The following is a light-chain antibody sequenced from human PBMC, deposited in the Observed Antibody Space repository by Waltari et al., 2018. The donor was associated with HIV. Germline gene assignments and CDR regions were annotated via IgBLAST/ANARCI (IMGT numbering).Light chain of an antibody. J-gene: IGLJ2*01. CDR1: NIGSKS. Sequence: SYVVTQPPSVSVAPGTAARITCGGTNIGSKSVSWYQQKPVQAPVMVIYSDNDRPSGIPERFSSSDSGNTATLTISRVEAGDEADYYCQVWDSSSDVVVFGGGTKLTVL. CDR3: QVWDSSSDVVV. V-gene: IGLV3-21*04. CDR2: SDN.